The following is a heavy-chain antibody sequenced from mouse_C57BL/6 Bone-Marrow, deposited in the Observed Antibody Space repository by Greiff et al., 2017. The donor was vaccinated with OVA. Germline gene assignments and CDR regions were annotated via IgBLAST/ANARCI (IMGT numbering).Heavy chain of an antibody. D-gene: IGHD1-1*01. CDR3: TNYYDAMDY. J-gene: IGHJ4*01. Sequence: DVQLQESGAELVRPGASVKLSCTASGFNIKDDYMHWVKQRPEQGLEWIGWIDPENGDTEYASKFQGKATITADTSSNTAYLQLSSLTSEDTAVYYCTNYYDAMDYWGQGTSVTVSS. CDR1: GFNIKDDY. V-gene: IGHV14-4*01. CDR2: IDPENGDT.